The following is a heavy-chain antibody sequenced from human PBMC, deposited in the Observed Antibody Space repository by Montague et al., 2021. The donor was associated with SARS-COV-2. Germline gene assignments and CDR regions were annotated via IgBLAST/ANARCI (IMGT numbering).Heavy chain of an antibody. CDR1: GGSTSGYY. Sequence: SETLSLTCFVSGGSTSGYYWSWVRQAAGKRLEWIGRIFVGASTDYNPSLMSRFSLSGDKSKNQFSLKVTSVTAADTAIYYCARGMAPEGRWFDSWGHGMLVTVSS. CDR3: ARGMAPEGRWFDS. V-gene: IGHV4-4*07. D-gene: IGHD2-2*01. J-gene: IGHJ5*01. CDR2: IFVGAST.